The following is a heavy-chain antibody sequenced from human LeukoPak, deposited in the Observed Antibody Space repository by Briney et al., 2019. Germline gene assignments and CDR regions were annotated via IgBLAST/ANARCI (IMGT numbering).Heavy chain of an antibody. D-gene: IGHD1-26*01. CDR3: ARDGVGATKRGAFDY. Sequence: SVKVSCKASGGTFSSYAISWARQAPGQGLEWMGGIIPIFDTANYAQKFQGRVTITADESTSTAYMELSSLKSEDTAVYYCARDGVGATKRGAFDYWGQGTLVTVSS. CDR2: IIPIFDTA. V-gene: IGHV1-69*01. CDR1: GGTFSSYA. J-gene: IGHJ4*02.